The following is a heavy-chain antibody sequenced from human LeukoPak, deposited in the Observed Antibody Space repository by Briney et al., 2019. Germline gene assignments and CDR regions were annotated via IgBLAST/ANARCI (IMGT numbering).Heavy chain of an antibody. CDR1: GFTFSSYA. V-gene: IGHV3-23*01. D-gene: IGHD3-3*01. CDR2: ISGSGGSI. CDR3: AKDGGDFWSGYPFDY. Sequence: GGSLRLSCAASGFTFSSYAMSWVRQAPGKGLEWVSAISGSGGSIYYADSVKGRFTISRDNSKDTLYLQMNSLRAEDTAVYYCAKDGGDFWSGYPFDYWGQGTLVTVSS. J-gene: IGHJ4*02.